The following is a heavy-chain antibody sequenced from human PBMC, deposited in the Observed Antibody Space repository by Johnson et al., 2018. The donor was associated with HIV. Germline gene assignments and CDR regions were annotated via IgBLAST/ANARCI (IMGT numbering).Heavy chain of an antibody. Sequence: QVQLVESGGGVVQPGGSLRLSCAASGFTFSSYGMHWVRQAPGKGLEWVAFIRYDGSNKYYADSVKGRFTISRDNSKNTLYLQMNSLRAEDTAVYYCARGGARPYDAFDIWGQGTTVTVSS. J-gene: IGHJ3*02. CDR1: GFTFSSYG. D-gene: IGHD3-16*01. V-gene: IGHV3-30*02. CDR3: ARGGARPYDAFDI. CDR2: IRYDGSNK.